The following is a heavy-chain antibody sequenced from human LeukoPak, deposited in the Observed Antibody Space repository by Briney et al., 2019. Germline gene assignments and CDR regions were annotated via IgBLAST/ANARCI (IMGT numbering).Heavy chain of an antibody. CDR1: GGSITNYY. V-gene: IGHV4-4*08. D-gene: IGHD2-21*02. CDR2: IYNTGRT. J-gene: IGHJ3*02. CDR3: ARETNCGGDCSSWGAFDI. Sequence: SETLSLTCSVSGGSITNYYWSWIRQSPGKGLEWIGFIYNTGRTNYNPSLQSRVTMSIDTSKNQFSLKLSSVTAADTAVYYCARETNCGGDCSSWGAFDIWGQGTLVTVSS.